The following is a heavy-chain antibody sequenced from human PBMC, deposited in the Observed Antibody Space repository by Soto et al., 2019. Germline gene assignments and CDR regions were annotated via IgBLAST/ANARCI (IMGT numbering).Heavy chain of an antibody. CDR2: ISYDGSNK. CDR1: GFTFSSYA. J-gene: IGHJ4*02. D-gene: IGHD6-13*01. CDR3: ARDFLKQLTPAY. Sequence: QVQLVESGGGVVQPGRSLRLSCAASGFTFSSYAMHWVRQAPGKGLEWVAVISYDGSNKYYADSVKGRFTISRDNSKNTLYLQMNSLRAEDTAVYYCARDFLKQLTPAYWGQGTLVTVSS. V-gene: IGHV3-30-3*01.